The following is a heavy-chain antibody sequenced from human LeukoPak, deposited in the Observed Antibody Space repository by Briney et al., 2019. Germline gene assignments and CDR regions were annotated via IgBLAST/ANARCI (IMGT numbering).Heavy chain of an antibody. V-gene: IGHV3-43*02. CDR1: GFTFDDYV. D-gene: IGHD2-21*01. Sequence: PGGSLRLSCAASGFTFDDYVMHWVRQAPGRGLDWVSLIRGDGVTTYYADSMRGRLTISRDNSENSLYLQMHSLRIEDTALYYCARGFPGDPPAFDYWGQGTLVTVSS. CDR2: IRGDGVTT. J-gene: IGHJ4*02. CDR3: ARGFPGDPPAFDY.